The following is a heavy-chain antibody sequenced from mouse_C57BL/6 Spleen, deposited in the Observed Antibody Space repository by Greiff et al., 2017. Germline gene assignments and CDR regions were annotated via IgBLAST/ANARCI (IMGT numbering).Heavy chain of an antibody. Sequence: VKLMESGPELVKPGASVKLSCKASGYTFTSYDINWVKQRPGQGLEWIGWIYPRDGSTKYNEKFKGKATLTVDTSSSTAYMELHSLTSEDSAVYFCARRGDYDGCAYWGQGTLVTVSA. CDR2: IYPRDGST. CDR3: ARRGDYDGCAY. J-gene: IGHJ3*01. CDR1: GYTFTSYD. D-gene: IGHD2-4*01. V-gene: IGHV1-85*01.